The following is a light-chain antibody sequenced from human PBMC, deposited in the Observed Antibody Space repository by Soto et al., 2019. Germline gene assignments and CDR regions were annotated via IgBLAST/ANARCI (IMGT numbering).Light chain of an antibody. CDR1: SSDVGAYDY. J-gene: IGLJ1*01. Sequence: QSALTQPASVSGSPGQSIAISCTGTSSDVGAYDYVSWYQQHPDKAPKLMIYEVSNRPSGVSDRFSGSKSVNTATLTISGLQAEDEADYYCASYTTTSTRVFGTGNKVTV. CDR3: ASYTTTSTRV. V-gene: IGLV2-14*03. CDR2: EVS.